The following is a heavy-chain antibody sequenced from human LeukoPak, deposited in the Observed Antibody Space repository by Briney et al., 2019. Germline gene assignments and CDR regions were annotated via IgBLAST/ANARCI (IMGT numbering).Heavy chain of an antibody. CDR2: IYSGGST. CDR3: ARASGDSYYYDSSGYSDY. J-gene: IGHJ4*02. Sequence: GGSLRLSCTASEFTFSSYWMSWVRQAPGKGLEWVSVIYSGGSTYYADSVKGRFTISRDNSKNTLYLQMNSLRAEDTAVYYCARASGDSYYYDSSGYSDYWGQGTLVTVSS. CDR1: EFTFSSYW. V-gene: IGHV3-53*01. D-gene: IGHD3-22*01.